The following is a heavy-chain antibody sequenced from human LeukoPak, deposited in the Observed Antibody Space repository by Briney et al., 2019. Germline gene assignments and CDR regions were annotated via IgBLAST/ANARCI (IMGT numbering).Heavy chain of an antibody. CDR2: INPNSGGT. CDR3: ASHIIGYCSSTSCYELDY. CDR1: GYTFTGYY. D-gene: IGHD2-2*01. V-gene: IGHV1-2*02. J-gene: IGHJ4*02. Sequence: ASVKVSCKASGYTFTGYYMHWVRQAPGQGLEWMGWINPNSGGTNYAQKFQGRVTMTSDTSISTAYMELSRLRSDDTAVYYCASHIIGYCSSTSCYELDYWGQGTLVTVSS.